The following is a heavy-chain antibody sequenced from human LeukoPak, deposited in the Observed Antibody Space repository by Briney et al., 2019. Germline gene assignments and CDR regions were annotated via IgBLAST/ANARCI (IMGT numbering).Heavy chain of an antibody. CDR3: ARDWRPFDY. V-gene: IGHV4-59*12. Sequence: SETLSLTCTVSGGSISGYYWSWIRQPPGKGLEWIGYIYYYGTTTYNPSLKNRVTTSVDTSKNLFSLKLRSMTAADTAVYYCARDWRPFDYWGQGILVTVSS. CDR1: GGSISGYY. CDR2: IYYYGTT. J-gene: IGHJ4*02.